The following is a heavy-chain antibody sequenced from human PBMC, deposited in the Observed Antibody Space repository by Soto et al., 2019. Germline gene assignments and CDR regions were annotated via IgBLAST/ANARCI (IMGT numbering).Heavy chain of an antibody. CDR2: ISTFHGNT. J-gene: IGHJ1*01. D-gene: IGHD2-8*01. CDR3: ARDTNHTTGSVFAF. Sequence: RRWARQDTGQGLEWMGWISTFHGNTNYAQKFQGSVTMTTDKSTSTAYMELRSLTSDNTAIYYCARDTNHTTGSVFAFRGHRTPV. V-gene: IGHV1-18*01.